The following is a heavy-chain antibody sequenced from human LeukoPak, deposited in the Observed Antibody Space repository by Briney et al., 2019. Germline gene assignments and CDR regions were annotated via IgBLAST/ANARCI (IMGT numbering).Heavy chain of an antibody. V-gene: IGHV1-69*01. Sequence: GSSVKVSCKASGGTFSSYAISWVRQAHGQGLEWMGGIIPIFGTANYAQKFQGRVTITADESTSTAYMELRSLRSDDTAVYYCARAPYSSSLYYYYGMDVWGQGTTVTVSS. J-gene: IGHJ6*02. CDR2: IIPIFGTA. D-gene: IGHD6-13*01. CDR3: ARAPYSSSLYYYYGMDV. CDR1: GGTFSSYA.